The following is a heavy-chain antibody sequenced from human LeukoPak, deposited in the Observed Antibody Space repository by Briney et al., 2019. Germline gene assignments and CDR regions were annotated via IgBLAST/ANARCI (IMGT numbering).Heavy chain of an antibody. CDR3: ARHRDILTVGLSYFDY. V-gene: IGHV4-39*01. CDR2: IYYSGST. Sequence: SETLSLTCTVSGGSISSSSYSWGWIRQPPGKGLEWLGSIYYSGSTYYNPYLKSRVTISVDTSKNQFSLKLSSVTAADTAVYYCARHRDILTVGLSYFDYWGQGTLVTVSS. D-gene: IGHD3-9*01. J-gene: IGHJ4*02. CDR1: GGSISSSSYS.